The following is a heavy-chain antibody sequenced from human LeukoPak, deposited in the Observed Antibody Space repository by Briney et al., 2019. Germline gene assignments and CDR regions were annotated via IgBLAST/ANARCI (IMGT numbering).Heavy chain of an antibody. D-gene: IGHD2-15*01. CDR1: GLTVSGNS. J-gene: IGHJ4*02. V-gene: IGHV3-53*01. Sequence: GGSLRLSCVASGLTVSGNSMSWVRQAPGKGLEWVSTTNSGGNTYYGDSVRGRFTVSRDNSKNTLYLQMSSLRAEDTAVYYCARVKDPSGLFYWGQGAQVTVSS. CDR2: TNSGGNT. CDR3: ARVKDPSGLFY.